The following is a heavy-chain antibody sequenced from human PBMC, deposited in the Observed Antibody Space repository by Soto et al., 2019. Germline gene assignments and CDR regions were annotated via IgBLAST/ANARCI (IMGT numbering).Heavy chain of an antibody. CDR1: GGTSTRYV. Sequence: QERLVQSGAEVRKPGSSVKVSCKVTGGTSTRYVINWVRQAPGQGLEWMGGIVPMFGTSKYAQKFQGRVTITADTSTNLASMELRSLRSEDTAVYYCNRGSEYDFWSGYLWGQGTLVSVSS. V-gene: IGHV1-69*06. CDR2: IVPMFGTS. D-gene: IGHD3-3*01. CDR3: NRGSEYDFWSGYL. J-gene: IGHJ4*02.